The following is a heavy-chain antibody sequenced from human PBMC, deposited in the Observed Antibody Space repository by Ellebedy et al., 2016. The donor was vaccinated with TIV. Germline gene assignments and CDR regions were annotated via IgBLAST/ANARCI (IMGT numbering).Heavy chain of an antibody. J-gene: IGHJ5*02. CDR1: GIIVSDYF. D-gene: IGHD2-21*01. CDR3: ARDPGGGCDFGDNWFDP. V-gene: IGHV3-66*01. CDR2: LYPDAKT. Sequence: GESLKISCEASGIIVSDYFMNWVRQAPGKGLEWVSVLYPDAKTYYTDSVNGRFIVTRDNSKNTLYLQMNSPRAEDTAVYYCARDPGGGCDFGDNWFDPWGQGTLVTVSS.